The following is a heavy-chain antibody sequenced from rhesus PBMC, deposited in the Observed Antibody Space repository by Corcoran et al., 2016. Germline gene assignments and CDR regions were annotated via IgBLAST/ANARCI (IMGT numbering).Heavy chain of an antibody. CDR2: ISDRTERT. CDR1: GGSIRSNY. CDR3: SRGYVLGDWIVGRFDV. Sequence: QLQLQESGPGLVKPSETLSLTCVVSGGSIRSNYWSWIRHPPGKGLVWFGRISDRTERTAYTPSSKSRVTISIDTSKNQFSLKLSSVTAADTAFYYCSRGYVLGDWIVGRFDVWGPGVLVTVSS. J-gene: IGHJ5-1*01. D-gene: IGHD2-15*01. V-gene: IGHV4-173*01.